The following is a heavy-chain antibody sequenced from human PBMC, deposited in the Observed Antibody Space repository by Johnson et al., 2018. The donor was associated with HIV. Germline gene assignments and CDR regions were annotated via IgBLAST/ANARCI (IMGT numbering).Heavy chain of an antibody. Sequence: QVQLVESGGGVVQPGRSLRLSCAASGFTFSSYAMHWVRQAPGKGLEWVAVISYDGSNKYYADSVKGRFTISRDNSKNTLYLQLNSLRAEDTAVYYCASVESASSGRGACDIWGQGTMVTVSS. D-gene: IGHD1-26*01. CDR2: ISYDGSNK. J-gene: IGHJ3*02. CDR1: GFTFSSYA. CDR3: ASVESASSGRGACDI. V-gene: IGHV3-30-3*01.